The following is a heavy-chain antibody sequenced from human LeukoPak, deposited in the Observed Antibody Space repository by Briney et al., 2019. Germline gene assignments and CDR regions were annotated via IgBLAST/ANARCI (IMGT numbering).Heavy chain of an antibody. CDR3: ARDMSGTYSFDY. J-gene: IGHJ4*02. Sequence: GGSLRLSCSASGFTLFWHVMHWVRQAPGRALEYVSFIHHNGEITSYADSVRGRFTVSRDNSKNTLFLELSSLRVDDTAVYYCARDMSGTYSFDYWGQGTLVTVSS. V-gene: IGHV3-64D*06. CDR1: GFTLFWHV. CDR2: IHHNGEIT. D-gene: IGHD1-26*01.